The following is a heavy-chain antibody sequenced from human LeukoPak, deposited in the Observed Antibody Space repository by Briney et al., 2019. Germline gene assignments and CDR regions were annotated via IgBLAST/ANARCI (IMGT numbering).Heavy chain of an antibody. D-gene: IGHD3-22*01. Sequence: TTSETLSLTCTVSGGSISSSSYYWGWIRQPPGKGLEWVGSIYYSGSTYYNPSLKSRVTISVDTPKNQFSLQLSSVTASDTAVYYCASLNPDSSCYYRFDYWGQGTLVTVSS. CDR1: GGSISSSSYY. CDR3: ASLNPDSSCYYRFDY. V-gene: IGHV4-39*01. J-gene: IGHJ4*02. CDR2: IYYSGST.